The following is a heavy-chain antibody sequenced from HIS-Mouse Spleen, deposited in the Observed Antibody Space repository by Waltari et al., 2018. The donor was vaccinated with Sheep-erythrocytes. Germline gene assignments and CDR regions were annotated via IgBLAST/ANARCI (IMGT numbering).Heavy chain of an antibody. CDR2: VYPGESAT. Sequence: EVQLVQSGAEVKKPGESLKISCKGSGYSFTSYWIGWVRQMRGKGLDWMGIVYPGESATRDSPAFQGQGSISAGKYISTAYLQWSSLKASDTAMYYCARHFGAYGGKVDYWGQGTLVTVSS. V-gene: IGHV5-51*01. CDR3: ARHFGAYGGKVDY. J-gene: IGHJ4*02. CDR1: GYSFTSYW. D-gene: IGHD4-17*01.